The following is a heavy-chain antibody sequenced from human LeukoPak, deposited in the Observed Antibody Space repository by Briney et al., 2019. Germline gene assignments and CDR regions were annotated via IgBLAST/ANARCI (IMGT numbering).Heavy chain of an antibody. Sequence: GESPKISCKGSGYSFTSNWIGWVRQMPGKGLEWMGIIYPGDSDTRYSPSFQGQVTISADKSISTAYLQWNRLKASDTVIYYYARRQGWELPNWGEGTLVSVSS. CDR3: ARRQGWELPN. CDR2: IYPGDSDT. CDR1: GYSFTSNW. V-gene: IGHV5-51*01. J-gene: IGHJ4*02. D-gene: IGHD1-26*01.